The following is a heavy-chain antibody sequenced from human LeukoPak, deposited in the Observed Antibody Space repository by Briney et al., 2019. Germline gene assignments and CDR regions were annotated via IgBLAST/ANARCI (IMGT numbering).Heavy chain of an antibody. D-gene: IGHD4-23*01. CDR3: ARRAAAVVTHDAFDI. Sequence: SETLSLTCTVSGGSISSGDYYWSWIRQPPGKGLEWIGYIYYSGSTYYNPSLKSRVTISVDTSKNHFSLKLSSVTAADTAVYYCARRAAAVVTHDAFDIWGQGTMVTVSS. CDR2: IYYSGST. J-gene: IGHJ3*02. CDR1: GGSISSGDYY. V-gene: IGHV4-30-4*01.